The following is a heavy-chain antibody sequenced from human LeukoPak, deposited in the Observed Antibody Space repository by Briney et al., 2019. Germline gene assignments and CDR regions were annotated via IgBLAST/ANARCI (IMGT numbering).Heavy chain of an antibody. CDR2: IYTSGST. CDR1: GGSISSGSYY. CDR3: ARALYYYDSRWFDP. D-gene: IGHD3-22*01. V-gene: IGHV4-61*02. J-gene: IGHJ5*02. Sequence: SETLSLTCTVSGGSISSGSYYWSWIRQPAGKGLEWIGRIYTSGSTNYNPSLKSRVTISVDTSKNQFSLKLSSVTAADTAVYYCARALYYYDSRWFDPWGQGTLVTVSS.